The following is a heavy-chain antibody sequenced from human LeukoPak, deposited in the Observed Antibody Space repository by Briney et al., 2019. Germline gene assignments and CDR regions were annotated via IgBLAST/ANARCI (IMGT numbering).Heavy chain of an antibody. CDR2: ISNTGGTI. CDR1: GFTFSSNS. J-gene: IGHJ4*02. CDR3: SRDYPDGGGGGYFDWLLVF. D-gene: IGHD3-9*01. V-gene: IGHV3-48*04. Sequence: GGSLRLSCAASGFTFSSNSMNWVRQAPGKGLEWVSYISNTGGTIYYADSMKGRFTISRDNTKNSLYMQMNSLRTEYTAMYYLSRDYPDGGGGGYFDWLLVFCGQGALVSVSS.